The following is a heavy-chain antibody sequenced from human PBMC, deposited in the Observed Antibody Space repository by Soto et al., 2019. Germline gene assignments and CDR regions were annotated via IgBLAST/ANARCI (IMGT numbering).Heavy chain of an antibody. Sequence: TGESLKISCTGFGYTFTTFWISWVRQMPGKGLEWMGRVDPRDSSVNYNPSFQGRVTISVDKSISTAYLQWGSLKASDTAMYYCARLFCSTSTCDSWFDPWGQGTLVTV. J-gene: IGHJ5*02. V-gene: IGHV5-10-1*01. CDR3: ARLFCSTSTCDSWFDP. CDR2: VDPRDSSV. D-gene: IGHD2-2*01. CDR1: GYTFTTFW.